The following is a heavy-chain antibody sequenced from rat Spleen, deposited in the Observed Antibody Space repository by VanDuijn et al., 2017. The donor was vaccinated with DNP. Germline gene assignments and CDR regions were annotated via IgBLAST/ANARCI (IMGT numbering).Heavy chain of an antibody. CDR3: ARTLWRYFDY. D-gene: IGHD1-3*01. V-gene: IGHV3-4*01. CDR1: GYTITSGY. Sequence: EVQLQESGPGLVKPSQSLSLACSVTGYTITSGYDWSWIRKFPGNKMEWMGYISYSGSTNYNPSLKSRISITRDTSKNQFFLQLNSVTTEDTATYYCARTLWRYFDYWGQGVMVTVSS. CDR2: ISYSGST. J-gene: IGHJ2*01.